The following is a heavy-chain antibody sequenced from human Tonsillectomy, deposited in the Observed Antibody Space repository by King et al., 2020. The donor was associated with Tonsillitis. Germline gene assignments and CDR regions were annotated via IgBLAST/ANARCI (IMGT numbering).Heavy chain of an antibody. V-gene: IGHV3-30-3*01. D-gene: IGHD5-12*01. CDR3: VGWLDYDFGLDV. Sequence: QLVQSGGGVVQPGRSLRLSCAASGFTFSRYGMHWVRQAPGKGLEWVAAISNDGSNKYYADSVKGRFTISRDNSKNTLYLQMSSLSADDTAVYYCVGWLDYDFGLDVWGQGTTVTVSS. CDR1: GFTFSRYG. J-gene: IGHJ6*02. CDR2: ISNDGSNK.